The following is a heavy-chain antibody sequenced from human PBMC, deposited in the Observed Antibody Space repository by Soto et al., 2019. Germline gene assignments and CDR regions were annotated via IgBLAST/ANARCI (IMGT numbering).Heavy chain of an antibody. CDR2: ISSISSTI. CDR1: VFTFSSYS. D-gene: IGHD3-3*01. Sequence: GSLRLSCAASVFTFSSYSMNWVRQAPGKGLEWVSYISSISSTIYYADSVKGRFTISRDNAKNSLYLQMNSLRDEDTAVYYCARDSISTYDFWSGYHNFDYWGQGTLVTVSS. CDR3: ARDSISTYDFWSGYHNFDY. J-gene: IGHJ4*02. V-gene: IGHV3-48*02.